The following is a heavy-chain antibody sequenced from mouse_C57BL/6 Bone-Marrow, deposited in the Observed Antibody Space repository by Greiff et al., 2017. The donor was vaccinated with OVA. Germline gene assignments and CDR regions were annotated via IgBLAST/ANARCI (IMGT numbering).Heavy chain of an antibody. J-gene: IGHJ2*01. Sequence: DVMLVESGGGLVKPGGSLKLSCAASGFTFSDYGMHWVRQAPEKGLEWVAYISSGSSTIYYADTVKGRFTISRDNAKNTLFLQMTSLRSEDTAMYYCARVYYGNYVVDYWGQGTTLTVSS. V-gene: IGHV5-17*01. D-gene: IGHD2-1*01. CDR2: ISSGSSTI. CDR1: GFTFSDYG. CDR3: ARVYYGNYVVDY.